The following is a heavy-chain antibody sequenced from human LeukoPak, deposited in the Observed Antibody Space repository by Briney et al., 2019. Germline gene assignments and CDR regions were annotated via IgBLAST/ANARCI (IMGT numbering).Heavy chain of an antibody. CDR1: GGSISSYY. Sequence: SETLSLTCTVSGGSISSYYWSWIRQPAGKGLDWIGRIYTSGSTNYNPSLKSRVTISVDKSKNQFSLQLSSVTAAHTAVYYCARGATMVRGVRDWFDPWGQGTLVTVFS. CDR2: IYTSGST. V-gene: IGHV4-4*07. D-gene: IGHD3-10*01. J-gene: IGHJ5*02. CDR3: ARGATMVRGVRDWFDP.